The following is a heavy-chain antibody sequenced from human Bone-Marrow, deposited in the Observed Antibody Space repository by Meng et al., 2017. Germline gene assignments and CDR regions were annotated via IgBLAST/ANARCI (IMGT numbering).Heavy chain of an antibody. J-gene: IGHJ3*02. D-gene: IGHD6-19*01. Sequence: GGSLRLSCAASGFTFSSYWMSWVRQAPGKGLEWVANIKQDGSEKYYVDSVKGRFTISRDNAKNSLYLQMNSLRAEDTAVYYCARDHSSGWYYGARYDIWGKGTMVTVSS. V-gene: IGHV3-7*01. CDR3: ARDHSSGWYYGARYDI. CDR1: GFTFSSYW. CDR2: IKQDGSEK.